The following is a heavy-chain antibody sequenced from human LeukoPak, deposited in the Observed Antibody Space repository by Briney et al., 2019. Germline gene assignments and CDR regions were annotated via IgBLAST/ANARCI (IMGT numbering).Heavy chain of an antibody. V-gene: IGHV3-21*01. J-gene: IGHJ4*02. CDR3: ARDREGEGFDY. D-gene: IGHD3-16*01. CDR1: GFTFNNYA. Sequence: GGSLGLSCAASGFTFNNYAMNWVRQAPGKGLEWVSSISSSSSYIYYADSVKGRFTISRDNAKNSLYLQMNSLRAEDTAVYYCARDREGEGFDYWGQGTLVTVSS. CDR2: ISSSSSYI.